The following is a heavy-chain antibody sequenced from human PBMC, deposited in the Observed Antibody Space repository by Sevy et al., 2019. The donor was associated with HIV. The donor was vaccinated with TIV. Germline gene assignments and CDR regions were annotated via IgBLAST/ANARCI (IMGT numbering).Heavy chain of an antibody. Sequence: SETLSLTCTVSGGSISRFYWSWIRQPPGKGLEWIGFINDSGRTNYNPSLKSRVTISVDTSKDQFSLKLSSVTAADTAVDYCARVTSGIADAFDICGQGTMVTVSS. V-gene: IGHV4-59*01. D-gene: IGHD1-26*01. CDR2: INDSGRT. CDR1: GGSISRFY. J-gene: IGHJ3*02. CDR3: ARVTSGIADAFDI.